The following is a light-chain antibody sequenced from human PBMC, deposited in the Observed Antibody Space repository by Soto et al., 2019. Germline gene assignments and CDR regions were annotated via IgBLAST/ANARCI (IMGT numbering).Light chain of an antibody. CDR1: QTISSW. CDR3: QHYDNLPLT. J-gene: IGKJ4*01. Sequence: DIQMTQSPSTLSGSVGDRVTITCRASQTISSWLAWYQQIPGRAPKLLIYDASNLEIGVPSRFSGSGSGTDFTFTISSLQPEDIATYYCQHYDNLPLTFGGGTKVDIK. V-gene: IGKV1-33*01. CDR2: DAS.